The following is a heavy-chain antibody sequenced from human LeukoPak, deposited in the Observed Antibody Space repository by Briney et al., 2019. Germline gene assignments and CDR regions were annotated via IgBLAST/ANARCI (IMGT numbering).Heavy chain of an antibody. V-gene: IGHV1-69*05. CDR2: IIPIFGTA. Sequence: GASVKVSCKASGGTFSSYAISWLRQAPGQGLEWMGGIIPIFGTANYAQKFQGRVTITTDESTSTAYMELSSLRSEDTAVYYCARGAFGIVATNGYFDYWGQGTLVTVSS. CDR3: ARGAFGIVATNGYFDY. J-gene: IGHJ4*02. D-gene: IGHD5-12*01. CDR1: GGTFSSYA.